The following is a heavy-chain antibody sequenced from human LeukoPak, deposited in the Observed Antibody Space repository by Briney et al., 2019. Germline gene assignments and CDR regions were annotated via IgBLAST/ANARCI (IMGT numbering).Heavy chain of an antibody. CDR1: GDTFTCYG. Sequence: GASVKVSLRDSGDTFTCYGIRWVRQSPGQCRKWMGWFSAHNGKTNYAQKFQGRLTMATDTSTNTAYMELRSLRPDDTAVYYCARDFFHGHCSGLTCFLLDYWGQGSLVTVSS. D-gene: IGHD2-15*01. CDR3: ARDFFHGHCSGLTCFLLDY. J-gene: IGHJ4*02. CDR2: FSAHNGKT. V-gene: IGHV1-18*01.